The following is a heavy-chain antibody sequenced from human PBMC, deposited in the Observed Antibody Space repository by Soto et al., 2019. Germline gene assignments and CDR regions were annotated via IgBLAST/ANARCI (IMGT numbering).Heavy chain of an antibody. D-gene: IGHD5-12*01. CDR1: GGTFSSYA. V-gene: IGHV1-69*12. CDR3: AIPPLMATISHYFDY. J-gene: IGHJ4*02. Sequence: QVQLVQSGAEVKKPGSSVKVSCKASGGTFSSYAISWVRQAPGQGLEWMGGIIPIFDTANYAQKFQGRVTITADESTSTAYMELSSMRSEDTAVYYCAIPPLMATISHYFDYWGQGTLVTVSS. CDR2: IIPIFDTA.